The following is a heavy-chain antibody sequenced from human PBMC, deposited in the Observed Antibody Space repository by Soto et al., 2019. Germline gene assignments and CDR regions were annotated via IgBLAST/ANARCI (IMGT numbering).Heavy chain of an antibody. CDR2: ISHDGSKK. CDR3: AKEGPDCVSTTCYLLVAFDV. D-gene: IGHD2-2*01. V-gene: IGHV3-30*18. Sequence: QVQLVQSGGGVVQPGRSLRLSCAASGFTFSSYVTHWVRQAPGKGLEWVAVISHDGSKKYYADSVKGRFTISRDNSKNTLYLQMNSLRAEDTAVYYCAKEGPDCVSTTCYLLVAFDVWGQGTMVTVSS. J-gene: IGHJ3*01. CDR1: GFTFSSYV.